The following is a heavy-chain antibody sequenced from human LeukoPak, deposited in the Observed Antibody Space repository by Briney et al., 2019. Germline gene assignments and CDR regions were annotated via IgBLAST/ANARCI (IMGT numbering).Heavy chain of an antibody. J-gene: IGHJ3*02. D-gene: IGHD3-22*01. Sequence: GESLKISCKGSGYVFTNYWIAWVRQVPEKGLEWMGIIHPGSSNTKYGPSFQGQVAISADESISTAYLHWNNLRASDTAMYYCASHYETSGYFGFDIWGQGTMVTV. V-gene: IGHV5-51*03. CDR2: IHPGSSNT. CDR1: GYVFTNYW. CDR3: ASHYETSGYFGFDI.